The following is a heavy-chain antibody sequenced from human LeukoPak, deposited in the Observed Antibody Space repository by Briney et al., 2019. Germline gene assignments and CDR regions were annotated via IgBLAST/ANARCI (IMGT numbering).Heavy chain of an antibody. CDR3: ARAPAYYYDSSGSGFDY. CDR2: INHSGST. CDR1: GGSFSGYY. Sequence: SETLSLTCAVYGGSFSGYYWSWIRQPPGKGLEWIGEINHSGSTNYNPSLKSRVTISVDTSKNQFSLKLSSVTAADTAVYYCARAPAYYYDSSGSGFDYWGQGTLVTVSS. D-gene: IGHD3-22*01. J-gene: IGHJ4*02. V-gene: IGHV4-34*01.